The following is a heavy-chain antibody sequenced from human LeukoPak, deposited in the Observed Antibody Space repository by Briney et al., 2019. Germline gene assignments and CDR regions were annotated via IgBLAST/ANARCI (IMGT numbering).Heavy chain of an antibody. J-gene: IGHJ5*02. CDR2: INPNSGGT. CDR1: GYTFTGFY. CDR3: ARAVAAAGTTYNWFDP. V-gene: IGHV1-2*02. D-gene: IGHD6-13*01. Sequence: GASVKVSCKASGYTFTGFYIHWVRQAPGQGLEWMGWINPNSGGTNFAQKFQGRVTMTRDTSISTAYMELSRLRSDDTAVYYCARAVAAAGTTYNWFDPWGQGTLVTVSS.